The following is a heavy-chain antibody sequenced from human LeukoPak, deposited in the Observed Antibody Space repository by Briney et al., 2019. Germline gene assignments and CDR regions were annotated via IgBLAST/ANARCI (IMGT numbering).Heavy chain of an antibody. D-gene: IGHD1-26*01. V-gene: IGHV1-8*01. CDR2: MNPNSGNT. Sequence: ASVKVSCKASGYTFTSYDINWVRQATGQGLEWKGWMNPNSGNTGYAQKFQGRVTMTRNTSISTAYMELSSLRSEDTAVYYCARGQEWELLTWFDPWGQGTLVTVSS. J-gene: IGHJ5*02. CDR3: ARGQEWELLTWFDP. CDR1: GYTFTSYD.